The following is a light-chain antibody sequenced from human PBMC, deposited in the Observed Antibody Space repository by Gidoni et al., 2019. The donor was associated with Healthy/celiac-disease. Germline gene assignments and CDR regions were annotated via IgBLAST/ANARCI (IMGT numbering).Light chain of an antibody. CDR2: KAS. Sequence: DIPVTQFPSTLSASVGDRVTITCRASQSISSWLAWYQQKPGKAPKLLIYKASSLESGVPSRFSGSGSGTEFTLTISSLQPDDFATYYCQQYNSYSLTFGGGTKVEIK. J-gene: IGKJ4*01. CDR1: QSISSW. V-gene: IGKV1-5*03. CDR3: QQYNSYSLT.